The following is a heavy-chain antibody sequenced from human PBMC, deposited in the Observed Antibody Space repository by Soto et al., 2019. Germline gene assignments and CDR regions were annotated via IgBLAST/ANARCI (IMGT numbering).Heavy chain of an antibody. CDR2: INTNTGNP. V-gene: IGHV7-4-1*01. J-gene: IGHJ5*02. D-gene: IGHD6-13*01. CDR1: GYTFTSYA. Sequence: QVQLVQSGSELKKPGASVKVSCKASGYTFTSYAMNWVRQAPGQGLEWMGWINTNTGNPTYAQGFTGRFVFSLDTSVSTASLQICSLKSEDTAVSYCARDLKKQLENWFDPWGQGTLVTVSS. CDR3: ARDLKKQLENWFDP.